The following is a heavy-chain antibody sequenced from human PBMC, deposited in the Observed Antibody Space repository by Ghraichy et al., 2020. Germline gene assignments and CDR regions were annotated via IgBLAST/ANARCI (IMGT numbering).Heavy chain of an antibody. J-gene: IGHJ4*02. CDR1: GGSISGYY. Sequence: SQTLSLTCTVSGGSISGYYWSWFRQPPGKGLEYIEYIYPRGSTKYNPSLKSRVTISVDTSKNHFSLSLSSVTAADTAIYYCARHYDYYDSPYYFDLWGQGTLVTVSS. D-gene: IGHD3-22*01. CDR2: IYPRGST. V-gene: IGHV4-4*09. CDR3: ARHYDYYDSPYYFDL.